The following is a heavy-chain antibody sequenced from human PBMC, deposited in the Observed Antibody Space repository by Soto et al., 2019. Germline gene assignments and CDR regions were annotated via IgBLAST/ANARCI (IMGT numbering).Heavy chain of an antibody. D-gene: IGHD2-15*01. J-gene: IGHJ6*03. CDR2: SSWNSGSI. V-gene: IGHV3-9*01. CDR3: AKDRYCSGGSCYRYMDV. Sequence: GGSLRLSCAASGFTFDDYAMHWVRQAPGKGLEWVSGSSWNSGSIGYADSVKGRFTISRDNAKNSLYLQMNSLRAEDTALYYCAKDRYCSGGSCYRYMDVWGQGTTVTVSS. CDR1: GFTFDDYA.